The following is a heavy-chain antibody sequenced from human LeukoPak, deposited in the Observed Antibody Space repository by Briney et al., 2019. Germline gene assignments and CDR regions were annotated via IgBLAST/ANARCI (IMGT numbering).Heavy chain of an antibody. CDR3: ARRNNSSSHPHFDY. D-gene: IGHD6-13*01. J-gene: IGHJ4*02. V-gene: IGHV4-34*01. CDR1: GGSFSGYY. Sequence: PSETLPLTCAVYGGSFSGYYWSWIRQPPGKGLEWIGEINHSGSTNYNPSLKSRVTISVDTSKNQFSLKLSSVTAADTAVYYCARRNNSSSHPHFDYWGQGTLVTVSS. CDR2: INHSGST.